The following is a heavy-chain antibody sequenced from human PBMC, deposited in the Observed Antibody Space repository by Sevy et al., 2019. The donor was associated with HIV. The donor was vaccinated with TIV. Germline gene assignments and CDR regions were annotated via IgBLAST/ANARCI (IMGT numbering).Heavy chain of an antibody. CDR3: ARKVGYYYYYGMYV. J-gene: IGHJ6*02. Sequence: GGSLRLSCEGSGFTFRSYEMNWVRQAPGKGLEWISYIYASGSPIYYSDSVRGRFTISRDDAKNSLYLQMDDLRVDDTATYYCARKVGYYYYYGMYVWGQGTTVTVSS. V-gene: IGHV3-48*03. CDR1: GFTFRSYE. CDR2: IYASGSPI.